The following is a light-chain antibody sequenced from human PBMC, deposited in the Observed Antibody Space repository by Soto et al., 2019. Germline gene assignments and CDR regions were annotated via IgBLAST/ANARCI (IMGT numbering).Light chain of an antibody. CDR2: AAT. CDR1: QGIGND. Sequence: AIRMTQSPSSLSASVGDRVTITCRASQGIGNDLGWYQQKPGKAPKLLIYAATNLQSGVPSRFSGSRSGTDFTLTISSLQPEDFATYYCLQDYNYPLTFGPGTKVDIK. J-gene: IGKJ3*01. CDR3: LQDYNYPLT. V-gene: IGKV1-6*02.